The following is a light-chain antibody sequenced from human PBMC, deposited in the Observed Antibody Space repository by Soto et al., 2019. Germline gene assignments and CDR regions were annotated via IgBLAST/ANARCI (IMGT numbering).Light chain of an antibody. CDR1: QSVINY. Sequence: EIVLTQSPATLSLSPGERATLSCRASQSVINYIAWYQQKPGQAPRLLIYGASSRATGIPDRFSGSGSGTDFTLTISRLEPEDFAVYYCQQYGSSQYTFGQGTKLEIK. V-gene: IGKV3-20*01. CDR3: QQYGSSQYT. CDR2: GAS. J-gene: IGKJ2*01.